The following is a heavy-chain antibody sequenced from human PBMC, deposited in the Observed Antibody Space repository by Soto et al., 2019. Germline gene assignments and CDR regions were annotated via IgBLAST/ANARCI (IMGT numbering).Heavy chain of an antibody. Sequence: ASVKVSCKAPGYTFTSYYMHWVRQAPGQGLEWMGIINPSGGSTSYAQKFQGRVTMTRDTSTSTVYMELSSLRSEDTAVYYCARDGTAYIAVASYYYYYGMDVWGQGTTVTVSS. D-gene: IGHD6-19*01. V-gene: IGHV1-46*01. CDR2: INPSGGST. CDR3: ARDGTAYIAVASYYYYYGMDV. J-gene: IGHJ6*02. CDR1: GYTFTSYY.